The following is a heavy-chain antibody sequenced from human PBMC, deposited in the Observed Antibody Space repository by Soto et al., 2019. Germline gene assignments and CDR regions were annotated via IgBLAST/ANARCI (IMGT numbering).Heavy chain of an antibody. D-gene: IGHD2-2*01. CDR1: GYTFTGYY. CDR2: INPNSGGT. Sequence: ASVKVSCKASGYTFTGYYMHWVRQAPGQGLEWMGWINPNSGGTNYAQKFQGWVTMTRDTSISTAYMEPSRLRSDDTAVYYCARDLPCSSTSCPARGGYGMDVWGQGTTVTVSS. CDR3: ARDLPCSSTSCPARGGYGMDV. J-gene: IGHJ6*02. V-gene: IGHV1-2*04.